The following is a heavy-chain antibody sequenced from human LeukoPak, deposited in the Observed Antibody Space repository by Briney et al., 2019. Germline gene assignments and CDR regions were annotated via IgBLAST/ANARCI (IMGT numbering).Heavy chain of an antibody. CDR3: ARARREWPIDA. CDR2: IYYSGST. Sequence: SETLSLTCTVSGGSISSSSYYWGWIRQPRGKGLEWIGSIYYSGSTYYNPSLKSRVTISVDTSKNQFSLKLSSATAADTAVYYCARARREWPIDAGGQGTLVTVSS. V-gene: IGHV4-39*01. D-gene: IGHD3-3*01. J-gene: IGHJ4*02. CDR1: GGSISSSSYY.